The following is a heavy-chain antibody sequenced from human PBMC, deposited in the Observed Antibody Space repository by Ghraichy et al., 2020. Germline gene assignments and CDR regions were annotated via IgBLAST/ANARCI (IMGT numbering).Heavy chain of an antibody. CDR3: ARGWGYSTVELDY. CDR1: GFRFSTYT. J-gene: IGHJ4*02. D-gene: IGHD2-15*01. CDR2: ISSSSTI. Sequence: ESLNISCAASGFRFSTYTMNWVRQAPGKGLEWVSYISSSSTIYYADSVEGRFTISRDNAQNSLYLQMNSLRDEDTAVYYCARGWGYSTVELDYWGQGTLVTVSS. V-gene: IGHV3-48*02.